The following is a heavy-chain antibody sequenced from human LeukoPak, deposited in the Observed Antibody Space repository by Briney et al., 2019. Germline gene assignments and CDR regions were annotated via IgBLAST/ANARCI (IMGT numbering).Heavy chain of an antibody. J-gene: IGHJ4*02. Sequence: GGSLGLSCAASGFTFDDYAMHWVRHAPGKGLEWVSGISWNSGSIGYADSVKGRFTISRDNAKNSLYLQMNSLRAEDTALYYCAKDMGIAVAGAFDYWGQGTLVTVSS. CDR2: ISWNSGSI. D-gene: IGHD6-19*01. V-gene: IGHV3-9*01. CDR1: GFTFDDYA. CDR3: AKDMGIAVAGAFDY.